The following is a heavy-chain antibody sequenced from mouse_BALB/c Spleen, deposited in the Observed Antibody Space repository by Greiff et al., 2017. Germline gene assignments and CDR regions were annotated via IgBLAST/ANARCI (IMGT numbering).Heavy chain of an antibody. CDR2: ISSGGST. Sequence: EVKVVESGGGLVKPGGSLKLSCAASGFTFSSYAMSWVRQTPEKRLEWVASISSGGSTYYPDSVKGRFTISRDNARNILYLQMSSLRSEDTAMYYCARGEIRELLRLHLFDYWGQGTTLTVSS. CDR1: GFTFSSYA. J-gene: IGHJ2*01. CDR3: ARGEIRELLRLHLFDY. D-gene: IGHD1-2*01. V-gene: IGHV5-6-5*01.